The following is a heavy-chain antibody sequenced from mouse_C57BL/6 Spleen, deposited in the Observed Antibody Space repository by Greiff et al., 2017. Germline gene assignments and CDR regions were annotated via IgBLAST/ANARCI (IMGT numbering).Heavy chain of an antibody. D-gene: IGHD1-1*01. CDR2: IYPRDGST. CDR3: ARSGTTVENWYFDV. Sequence: VQLQQSGPELVKPGASVKLSCKASVYTFTSYDINWVKQRPGQGLEWIGWIYPRDGSTKYNEKFKGKATLTVDTSSSTAYMELHSLTSEDSAVYFCARSGTTVENWYFDVWGTGTTVTVSS. CDR1: VYTFTSYD. V-gene: IGHV1-85*01. J-gene: IGHJ1*03.